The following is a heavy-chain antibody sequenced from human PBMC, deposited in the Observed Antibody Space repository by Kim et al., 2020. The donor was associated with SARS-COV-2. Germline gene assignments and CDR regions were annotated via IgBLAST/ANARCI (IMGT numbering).Heavy chain of an antibody. D-gene: IGHD2-15*01. V-gene: IGHV1-3*01. J-gene: IGHJ4*02. CDR2: NT. CDR3: ARGLGGGKGY. Sequence: NTKYSQKFQGRVTITRDTSASTAYMELSSLRSEETAVYYCARGLGGGKGYWGQGTLVTVSS.